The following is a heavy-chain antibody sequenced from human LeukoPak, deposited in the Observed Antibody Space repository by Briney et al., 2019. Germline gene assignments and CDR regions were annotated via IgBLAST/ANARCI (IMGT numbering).Heavy chain of an antibody. CDR1: GGSISSYY. V-gene: IGHV4-59*08. J-gene: IGHJ5*02. Sequence: SETLSLTCTVSGGSISSYYWSWIRQPPGKGLEWIGYIYYSGSTNYNPSLKSRVTISVDTSKNQFSLKLSSVTAADTAVYCCARRTGYSSSRNWFDPWGQGTLVTVSS. CDR2: IYYSGST. CDR3: ARRTGYSSSRNWFDP. D-gene: IGHD6-13*01.